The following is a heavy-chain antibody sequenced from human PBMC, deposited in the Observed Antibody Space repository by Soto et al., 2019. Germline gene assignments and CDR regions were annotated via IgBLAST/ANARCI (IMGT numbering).Heavy chain of an antibody. Sequence: QVQLQQWGAGLLKPSETLSLTCAVYGGSFSGYYWSWIRQPQGKGLEWIGEINHSGSTNYNPSLKSRVTISVDTSKNQFSLKLSSVTAADTAVYYCARAKQLVPPFDYWGQGTLVTVSS. V-gene: IGHV4-34*01. CDR2: INHSGST. D-gene: IGHD6-6*01. CDR3: ARAKQLVPPFDY. CDR1: GGSFSGYY. J-gene: IGHJ4*02.